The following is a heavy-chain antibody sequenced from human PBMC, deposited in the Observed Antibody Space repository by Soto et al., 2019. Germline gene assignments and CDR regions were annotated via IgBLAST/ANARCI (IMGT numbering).Heavy chain of an antibody. Sequence: LSLTCTVSGGSISSSSYYWGCIRQPPGKGLEWIGSTYYSGSTYYNPSLKSRLTISVDTSKNQFSLKLSSVTAADTAVYYCARHAAYCKNAVCYTRWFDPWGQGALVTVSS. CDR3: ARHAAYCKNAVCYTRWFDP. D-gene: IGHD2-8*01. CDR1: GGSISSSSYY. CDR2: TYYSGST. J-gene: IGHJ5*02. V-gene: IGHV4-39*01.